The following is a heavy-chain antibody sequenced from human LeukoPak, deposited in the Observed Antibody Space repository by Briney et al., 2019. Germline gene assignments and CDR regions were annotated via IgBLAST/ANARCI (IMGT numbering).Heavy chain of an antibody. CDR2: INPNSGGT. V-gene: IGHV1-2*02. J-gene: IGHJ6*02. Sequence: GASVKVSCKASGYPFTGYYMHWVRQAPGQGLEWMGWINPNSGGTNYAQKFQGRVTMTRDTSISTAYMELSRLRSDDTAVYYCARCAACGGYCSGGSCAPYYYYGMDVWGQGTTVTVSS. D-gene: IGHD2-15*01. CDR1: GYPFTGYY. CDR3: ARCAACGGYCSGGSCAPYYYYGMDV.